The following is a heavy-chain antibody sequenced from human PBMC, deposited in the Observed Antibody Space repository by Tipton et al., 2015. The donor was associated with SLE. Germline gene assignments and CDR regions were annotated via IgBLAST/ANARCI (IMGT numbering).Heavy chain of an antibody. J-gene: IGHJ5*01. CDR3: ARTNWLDS. CDR2: IKQDGNEK. V-gene: IGHV3-7*01. Sequence: GSLRLSCAASGFIFSNYWMSWVRQAPGKGLEWVANIKQDGNEKYYVDSVKGRFTISRDNARNSLFLQMDNLRDEDTALYYCARTNWLDSWGQGTLVTVSS. CDR1: GFIFSNYW.